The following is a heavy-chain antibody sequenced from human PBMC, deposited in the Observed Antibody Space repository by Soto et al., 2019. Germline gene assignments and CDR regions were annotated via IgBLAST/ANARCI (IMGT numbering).Heavy chain of an antibody. D-gene: IGHD2-2*01. CDR1: GYSFTKYG. J-gene: IGHJ6*02. CDR2: INPGNGDT. V-gene: IGHV1-3*01. CDR3: ARTDCSSTSCYNYYYSGMDV. Sequence: GPSVKVSCKTSGYSFTKYGLHWVRQAPGQRLEWMGWINPGNGDTKYSQKFQGRVTITRDTSATTAYVELSSLRSEDSAVFYCARTDCSSTSCYNYYYSGMDVWGQGTTVTVYS.